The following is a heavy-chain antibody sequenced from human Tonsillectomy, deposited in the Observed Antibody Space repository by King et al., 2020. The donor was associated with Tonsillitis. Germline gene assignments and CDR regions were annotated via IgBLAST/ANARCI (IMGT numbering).Heavy chain of an antibody. CDR3: AKDLFRGDY. Sequence: VQLVESGGGLVQPGGSLRLSCAASGFTFSTYMMTWVRQAPAKGLEWVSAISGSGGSTYYAGSVKGRFTISRDNSKNTLYMQMNSLRAEDTAVYYCAKDLFRGDYWGQGTLVTVSS. V-gene: IGHV3-23*04. CDR2: ISGSGGST. D-gene: IGHD3-10*01. CDR1: GFTFSTYM. J-gene: IGHJ4*02.